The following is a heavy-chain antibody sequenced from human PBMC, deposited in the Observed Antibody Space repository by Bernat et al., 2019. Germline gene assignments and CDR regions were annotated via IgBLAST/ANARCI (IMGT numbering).Heavy chain of an antibody. CDR1: GFTFSSYG. CDR2: ISYDGSNK. D-gene: IGHD7-27*01. V-gene: IGHV3-30*18. Sequence: QVQLVESGGGVVQPGRSLILSCAASGFTFSSYGMHWVRQAPGKGLAWVAVISYDGSNKYYADSVKGRFTISRDNSKNTLYLQMNSLRAEDTAVYYCAKDQLTGHLFNYYYYGMDVWGQGTTVTVSS. CDR3: AKDQLTGHLFNYYYYGMDV. J-gene: IGHJ6*01.